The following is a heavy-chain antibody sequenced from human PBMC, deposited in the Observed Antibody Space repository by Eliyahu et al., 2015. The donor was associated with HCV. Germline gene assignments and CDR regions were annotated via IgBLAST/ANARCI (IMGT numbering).Heavy chain of an antibody. J-gene: IGHJ4*02. Sequence: EVQLLESGGGLVQPGGSLRLSCAASGFTFSXXAMSWVRQTPGKGLEWVSAISGTGGSSYYADSVKGRFTISRDNSKNTLYLQINSLRVEDTAVYYCSRGYTGYDGITTYYFDYWGQGTLVTVSS. V-gene: IGHV3-23*01. D-gene: IGHD5-12*01. CDR3: SRGYTGYDGITTYYFDY. CDR1: GFTFSXXA. CDR2: ISGTGGSS.